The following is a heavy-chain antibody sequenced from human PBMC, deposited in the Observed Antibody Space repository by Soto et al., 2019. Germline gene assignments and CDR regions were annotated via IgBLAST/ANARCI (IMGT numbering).Heavy chain of an antibody. Sequence: ASVKVSCKASGYTFTSYYMHWVRQAPGEGLEWMGIINPSGGSTSYAQKFQGRVTMTRDTSTSTVYMELSRLRSEDTAVYYCARDRLWIFGVVKSYYYGMDVWGQGTTVTVSS. CDR1: GYTFTSYY. CDR3: ARDRLWIFGVVKSYYYGMDV. J-gene: IGHJ6*02. CDR2: INPSGGST. D-gene: IGHD3-3*01. V-gene: IGHV1-46*01.